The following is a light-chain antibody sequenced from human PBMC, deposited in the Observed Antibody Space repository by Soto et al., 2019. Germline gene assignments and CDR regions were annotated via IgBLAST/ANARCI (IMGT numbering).Light chain of an antibody. J-gene: IGLJ1*01. Sequence: QSVLTQPRSVSGSPGQSVTISCTGTSGDIGSYNYVSWYHHQPGKAPKLMISDVSKRPSGVPDRFSGSKSGNTASLTISGLQAEDEADYYCCSYAGDSYVFGTGTKVTVL. CDR1: SGDIGSYNY. CDR2: DVS. V-gene: IGLV2-11*01. CDR3: CSYAGDSYV.